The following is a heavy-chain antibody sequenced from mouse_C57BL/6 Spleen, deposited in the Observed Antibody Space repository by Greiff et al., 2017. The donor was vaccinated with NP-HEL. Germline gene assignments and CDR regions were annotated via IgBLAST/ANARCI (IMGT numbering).Heavy chain of an antibody. J-gene: IGHJ1*03. CDR1: GYAFSSSW. D-gene: IGHD4-1*01. V-gene: IGHV1-82*01. Sequence: VQLQQSGPELVKPGASVKISCKASGYAFSSSWMNWVKQRPGKGLEWIGRIYPGDGDTNYNGKFKGKATLTADKSSSTAYMQLSSLTSEDSAVYSCANKWDRDFDVWGTETTVTVSS. CDR3: ANKWDRDFDV. CDR2: IYPGDGDT.